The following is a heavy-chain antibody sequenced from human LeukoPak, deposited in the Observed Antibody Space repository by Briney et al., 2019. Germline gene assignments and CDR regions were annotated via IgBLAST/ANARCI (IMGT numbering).Heavy chain of an antibody. V-gene: IGHV1-24*01. Sequence: ASVKVSCKVSGYTLTELSMHWVRQAPGKGLEWMGGFDPEDGETIYAQKFQGSVTMTEDTSTDTAYMELSSLRSEDTAVYYCATSGSYPGYAFDIWGQGTMVTVSS. CDR2: FDPEDGET. CDR1: GYTLTELS. CDR3: ATSGSYPGYAFDI. J-gene: IGHJ3*02. D-gene: IGHD1-26*01.